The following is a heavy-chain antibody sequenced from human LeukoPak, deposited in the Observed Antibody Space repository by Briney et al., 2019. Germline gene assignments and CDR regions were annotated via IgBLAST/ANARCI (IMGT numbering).Heavy chain of an antibody. CDR2: IYYSGST. Sequence: SETLSLTCTVSGGSISSSSYYWGWIRQPPGKGLEWIGSIYYSGSTYYNPSLKSRVTISVDTSKNQFSLKLSSVTAADTAVYYCARDSGSSSWTAGAFDIWGQGTMVTVSS. J-gene: IGHJ3*02. D-gene: IGHD6-13*01. CDR3: ARDSGSSSWTAGAFDI. CDR1: GGSISSSSYY. V-gene: IGHV4-39*07.